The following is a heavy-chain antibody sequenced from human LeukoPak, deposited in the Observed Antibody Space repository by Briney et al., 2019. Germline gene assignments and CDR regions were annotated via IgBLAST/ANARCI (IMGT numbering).Heavy chain of an antibody. D-gene: IGHD6-13*01. CDR1: GGSISSYS. J-gene: IGHJ6*03. Sequence: SGPTLVKPSETLSLTCTVSGGSISSYSWSWIRQPAGKGLEWIGRIYTSGSTNYNPSLKSRVTMSVDTSKNQFSLKLSSVTAADTAVYYCARNTGSWYYYYMDVWGKGTTVTVSS. CDR3: ARNTGSWYYYYMDV. V-gene: IGHV4-4*07. CDR2: IYTSGST.